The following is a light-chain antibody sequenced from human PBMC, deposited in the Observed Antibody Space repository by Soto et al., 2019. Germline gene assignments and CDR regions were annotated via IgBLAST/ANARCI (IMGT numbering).Light chain of an antibody. CDR1: PSVTSN. V-gene: IGKV3-11*01. CDR3: QQRSNWPWT. Sequence: EIVLTQSPATLSLSPAERATLSSTASPSVTSNLAWYQQALGQAPRLLIYDASNRAAGIPARFSGSGSGTDFTLTISSLEPEDFAVYYCQQRSNWPWTFGQGTKVDIK. J-gene: IGKJ1*01. CDR2: DAS.